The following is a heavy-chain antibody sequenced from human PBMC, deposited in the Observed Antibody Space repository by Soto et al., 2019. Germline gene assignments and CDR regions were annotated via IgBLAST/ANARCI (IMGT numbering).Heavy chain of an antibody. J-gene: IGHJ4*02. D-gene: IGHD2-21*01. CDR3: AGRCDGTNFLGHFDY. Sequence: QVQLVQSGAEVKKPGASVRVSCEASGYRFTTHYIHWVRQAPGQGLEWMGRMNLDTGGTTYAQKFQGRVTMTRDTSINTAYMEVSSVKSDDTAMYYCAGRCDGTNFLGHFDYWGQGTLVTVSS. CDR1: GYRFTTHY. V-gene: IGHV1-2*06. CDR2: MNLDTGGT.